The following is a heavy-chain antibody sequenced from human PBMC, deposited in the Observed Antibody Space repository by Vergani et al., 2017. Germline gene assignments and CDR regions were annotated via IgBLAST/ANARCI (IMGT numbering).Heavy chain of an antibody. CDR2: MYTSGHT. V-gene: IGHV4-61*02. D-gene: IGHD3-3*01. CDR3: ASQYYDFWSGRD. J-gene: IGHJ1*01. CDR1: GASVSRGTYY. Sequence: QVQLQESGPGLLKPSQTLSLTCTVSGASVSRGTYYWTWIRQPAGKKLEWIVRMYTSGHTIYNPSLESRVTMSVDTSKNSLYLQMNSLRAEDTAVYYCASQYYDFWSGRDWGQGTLVTVSS.